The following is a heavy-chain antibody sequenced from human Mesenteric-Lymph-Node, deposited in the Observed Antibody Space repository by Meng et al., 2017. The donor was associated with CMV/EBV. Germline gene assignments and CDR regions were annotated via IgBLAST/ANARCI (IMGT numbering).Heavy chain of an antibody. D-gene: IGHD1-26*01. J-gene: IGHJ4*02. CDR3: AKTPGRWETLDF. Sequence: GESLKISCAASGFTFSSYGMHWVRQAPGKGLEWVSFIRPDTSGDYHTDSVKGRFTISRDTSKNTLYLQMNSLRAEDMAVYYCAKTPGRWETLDFWGQGTLVTVSS. CDR2: IRPDTSGD. V-gene: IGHV3-30*02. CDR1: GFTFSSYG.